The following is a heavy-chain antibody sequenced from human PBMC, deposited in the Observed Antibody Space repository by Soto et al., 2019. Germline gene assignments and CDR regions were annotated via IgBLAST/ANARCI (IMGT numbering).Heavy chain of an antibody. J-gene: IGHJ5*02. V-gene: IGHV4-30-2*01. CDR3: ARVPSP. Sequence: QLQLQESGSGPVKPSQTLSLTCAVSGGSISSGGYSWSWIRQPPGKGLEWIGYIYHSGSTYYNPALTGRVTISVDRSKNQFSLKLNSVTAADTAVYYCARVPSPWGQGTLVTVSS. CDR2: IYHSGST. CDR1: GGSISSGGYS.